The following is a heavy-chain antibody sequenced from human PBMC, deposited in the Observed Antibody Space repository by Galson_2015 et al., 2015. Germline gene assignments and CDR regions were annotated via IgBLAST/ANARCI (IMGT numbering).Heavy chain of an antibody. Sequence: SVKVSCKASGGTFSSYAISWVRQAPGQGLEWMGGIIPIFGTTNYAQKFQGRVTITADKSTSTAYMELSSLRSEDTAVYYCAGEYYDFWSGHVGPLYYFDYWGQGTLVTVSS. CDR3: AGEYYDFWSGHVGPLYYFDY. CDR2: IIPIFGTT. J-gene: IGHJ4*02. CDR1: GGTFSSYA. V-gene: IGHV1-69*06. D-gene: IGHD3-3*01.